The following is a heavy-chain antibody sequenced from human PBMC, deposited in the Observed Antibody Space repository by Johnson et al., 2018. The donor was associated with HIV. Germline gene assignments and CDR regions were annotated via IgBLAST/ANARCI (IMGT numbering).Heavy chain of an antibody. CDR1: GFTFSSDG. CDR3: TTGDCGGGSGSCHAFDF. D-gene: IGHD2-21*01. CDR2: ISSSGSSI. V-gene: IGHV3-48*04. J-gene: IGHJ3*01. Sequence: VQLVESGGGVVQPGRSLRLSCAASGFTFSSDGMHWVRQAPGKGLEWVSYISSSGSSIYYADSVKGRFTISRDNAKSSLYLQMSSLKTEDTSVYYCTTGDCGGGSGSCHAFDFWGQGTMVTVSS.